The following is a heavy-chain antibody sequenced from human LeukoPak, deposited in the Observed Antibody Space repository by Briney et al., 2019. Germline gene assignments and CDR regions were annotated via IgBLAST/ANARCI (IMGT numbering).Heavy chain of an antibody. J-gene: IGHJ3*02. CDR1: GFTFSSFE. CDR3: AREAVPGGRGDTFDI. D-gene: IGHD6-19*01. Sequence: GGSLRLSCAASGFTFSSFEMNWVRQAPGKGLEWVSYISGSGTNIYYADSVKGRFTISRDNAKNSLPLQMNSLRAEDTAIYYCAREAVPGGRGDTFDIWGQGTMVTVSS. CDR2: ISGSGTNI. V-gene: IGHV3-48*03.